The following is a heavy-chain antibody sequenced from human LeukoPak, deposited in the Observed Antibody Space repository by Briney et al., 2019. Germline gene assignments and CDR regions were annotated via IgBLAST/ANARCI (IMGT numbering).Heavy chain of an antibody. CDR1: GGSINSYY. CDR2: IYYSGST. CDR3: ARGGGHSSSWTY. V-gene: IGHV4-59*01. J-gene: IGHJ4*02. D-gene: IGHD6-13*01. Sequence: SETLSLTCTVSGGSINSYYWSWIRQPPGKGLEWIGYIYYSGSTNYNPSLKSRVTISVDTSKNQFSLKLSSVTAADTAVYYCARGGGHSSSWTYWGQGTLVTVSS.